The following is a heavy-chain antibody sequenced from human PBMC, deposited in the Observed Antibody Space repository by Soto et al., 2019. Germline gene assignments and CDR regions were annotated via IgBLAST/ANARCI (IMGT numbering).Heavy chain of an antibody. D-gene: IGHD6-19*01. J-gene: IGHJ4*02. CDR2: VVHWGTT. V-gene: IGHV4-4*02. CDR1: GASISDNNW. Sequence: QVQLQESGPGLVKPSGTVSLTCAVSGASISDNNWWSWVRQPPGKGLEWIGEVVHWGTTNYNPSLSSRVTISMDKSKNQISLTLSSVTAADSALYYCARHIGVTGTRGFDYWGQGTLVTVSS. CDR3: ARHIGVTGTRGFDY.